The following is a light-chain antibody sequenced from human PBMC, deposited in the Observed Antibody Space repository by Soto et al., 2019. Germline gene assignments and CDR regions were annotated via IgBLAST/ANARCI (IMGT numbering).Light chain of an antibody. V-gene: IGKV3D-20*02. J-gene: IGKJ5*01. CDR2: GAS. CDR1: QSVRSTF. CDR3: QQRSNWPPIT. Sequence: EIVLTQSPGTLSLSPGEGATLSCRASQSVRSTFLSWYQQKPGQAPRLLIYGASSRATGIPDRFSGSGSGTDFTLTISRLEPEDFAVYYCQQRSNWPPITFGQGTRLEIK.